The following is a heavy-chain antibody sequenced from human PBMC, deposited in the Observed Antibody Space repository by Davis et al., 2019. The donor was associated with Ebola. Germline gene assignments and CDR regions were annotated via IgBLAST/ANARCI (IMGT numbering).Heavy chain of an antibody. V-gene: IGHV4-59*12. J-gene: IGHJ4*02. CDR1: GGSISSYY. Sequence: PSESLSLTCTVSGGSISSYYWSWIRQPPGKGLEWMGYIYYSGSTNYNPSLKSRVTISVDTSKNQFSLKLNSVTAADTAVYYCARDGAVTNGRQGVDYWGQGTLVTVSS. CDR3: ARDGAVTNGRQGVDY. CDR2: IYYSGST. D-gene: IGHD4-11*01.